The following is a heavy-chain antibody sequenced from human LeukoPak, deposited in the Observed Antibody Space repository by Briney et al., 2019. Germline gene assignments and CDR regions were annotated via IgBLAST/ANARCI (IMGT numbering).Heavy chain of an antibody. J-gene: IGHJ6*03. Sequence: GGSLRLSCAASGFTFSSYAMSWVRQAPGKGLEWVSAISGSGGSTYYADSVKGRFTISRDNSKNTLYLQMNSLRAEDTAVYYCAKDSKIVGATFRSYHYMDVWGKGTAVTVSS. D-gene: IGHD1-26*01. CDR1: GFTFSSYA. V-gene: IGHV3-23*01. CDR2: ISGSGGST. CDR3: AKDSKIVGATFRSYHYMDV.